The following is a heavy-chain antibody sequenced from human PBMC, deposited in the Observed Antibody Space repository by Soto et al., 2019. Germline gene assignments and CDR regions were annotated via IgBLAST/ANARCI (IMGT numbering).Heavy chain of an antibody. CDR3: ARDMDTAMGGSFDC. V-gene: IGHV3-30-3*01. D-gene: IGHD5-18*01. Sequence: GGSLRLSCAASGFTFSSYAIHWVRQAPGKGLEWVAAISYNGGNKYYADSVKGRFTISRDKNTLYLQMSSLRPEDTAVYYCARDMDTAMGGSFDCWGQGTLVTVSS. CDR2: ISYNGGNK. CDR1: GFTFSSYA. J-gene: IGHJ4*02.